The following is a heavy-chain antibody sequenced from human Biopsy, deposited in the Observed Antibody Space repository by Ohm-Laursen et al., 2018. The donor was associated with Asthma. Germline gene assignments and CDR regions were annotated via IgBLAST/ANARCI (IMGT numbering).Heavy chain of an antibody. CDR3: ASDFPKDYVRYNFQF. D-gene: IGHD4-17*01. CDR1: GYSLTDLS. V-gene: IGHV1-24*01. J-gene: IGHJ4*02. CDR2: HDHEGGGT. Sequence: GSSVKVSCKISGYSLTDLSMHWVRQAPGQGLEWMGGHDHEGGGTVNARRFQGRVTMTEDTSTDTAYMELSSLSSDDTAVYYSASDFPKDYVRYNFQFWGQGTLVTVSS.